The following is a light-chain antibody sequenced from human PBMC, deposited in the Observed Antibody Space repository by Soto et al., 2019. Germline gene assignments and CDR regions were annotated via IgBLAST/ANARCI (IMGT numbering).Light chain of an antibody. CDR2: GAS. CDR1: QGIGDT. J-gene: IGKJ1*01. V-gene: IGKV3-20*01. Sequence: TKSQATASLTTEEGVTLSCRASQGIGDTLAWYQHKPGQAPRLLIYGASNRATGIPDRFSGSGSGTDFTLPISRMEPEDFAVYDSQQYVSPGTFCQGTIVDI. CDR3: QQYVSPGT.